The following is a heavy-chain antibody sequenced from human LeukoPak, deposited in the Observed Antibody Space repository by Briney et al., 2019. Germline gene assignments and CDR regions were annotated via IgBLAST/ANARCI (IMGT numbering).Heavy chain of an antibody. CDR2: INPNSGGT. CDR3: ARGGITGTTRGPTRLNDAFDI. CDR1: GYTFTGYY. Sequence: GASVKVSCKASGYTFTGYYMHWVRQAPGQGLEWMGWINPNSGGTNYAQKIQGWVTMTRDTSISTAYMELSRLRSDDTAVYYCARGGITGTTRGPTRLNDAFDIWGQGTMVTVSS. J-gene: IGHJ3*02. V-gene: IGHV1-2*04. D-gene: IGHD1-20*01.